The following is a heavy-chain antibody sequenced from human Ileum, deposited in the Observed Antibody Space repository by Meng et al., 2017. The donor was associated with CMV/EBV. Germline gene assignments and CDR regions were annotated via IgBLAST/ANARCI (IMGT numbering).Heavy chain of an antibody. CDR3: ARTDCNTIHCKRMEY. CDR1: GFPFSNYA. Sequence: GESLKISCAASGFPFSNYAMHWVRQAPGKGLEWLAVISDDGNNEYNTDSVKGRFTISRDNSKNTLYLQMDSLRIEDTGVYYCARTDCNTIHCKRMEYWGQGTLVTVSS. D-gene: IGHD2/OR15-2a*01. CDR2: ISDDGNNE. J-gene: IGHJ4*02. V-gene: IGHV3-30-3*01.